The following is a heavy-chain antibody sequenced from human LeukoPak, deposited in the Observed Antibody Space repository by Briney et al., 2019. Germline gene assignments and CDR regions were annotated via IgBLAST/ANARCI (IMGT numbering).Heavy chain of an antibody. D-gene: IGHD3-10*01. CDR1: GGSISSYY. J-gene: IGHJ4*02. V-gene: IGHV4-59*01. Sequence: LETLSLTCTVSGGSISSYYWSWIRQPPGKGLEWIGYIYYSGSTNYNPSLKSRVTISVDTSKNQFSLKLSSVTAADTAVYYCARDNGEYYFDYWGQGTLVTVSS. CDR2: IYYSGST. CDR3: ARDNGEYYFDY.